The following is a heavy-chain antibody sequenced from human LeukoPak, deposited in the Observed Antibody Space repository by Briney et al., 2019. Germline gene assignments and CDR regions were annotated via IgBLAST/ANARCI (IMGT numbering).Heavy chain of an antibody. D-gene: IGHD2-21*02. V-gene: IGHV3-48*02. CDR2: ISSGSSTI. CDR3: ARRETARVDY. CDR1: GFTFSTYN. J-gene: IGHJ4*02. Sequence: GGSLRLSCAASGFTFSTYNMNWVRQAPGKGLEWLSYISSGSSTIYYADSVEGRFTISRDNAKNSLYLQMNSLRDEDTAVYYCARRETARVDYWGQGILVTVSS.